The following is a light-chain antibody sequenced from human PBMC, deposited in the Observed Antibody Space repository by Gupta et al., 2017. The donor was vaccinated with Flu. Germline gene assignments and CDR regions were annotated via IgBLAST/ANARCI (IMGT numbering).Light chain of an antibody. CDR3: AAWDDILSGPV. Sequence: SVLPPPPSASGPPGQRVTISCSGSSSNIGSNTVSWYQQLPGTAPKLLMYSSNQRPSGVPERFSGAKSGTPASLAISRLQSDDEADYYCAAWDDILSGPVFGGGTKLTVL. V-gene: IGLV1-44*01. J-gene: IGLJ2*01. CDR1: SSNIGSNT. CDR2: SSN.